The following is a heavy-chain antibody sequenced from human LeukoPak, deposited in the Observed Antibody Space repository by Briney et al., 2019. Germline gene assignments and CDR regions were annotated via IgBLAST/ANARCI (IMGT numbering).Heavy chain of an antibody. CDR3: AKDRLPRYYYDSSGYLALGY. J-gene: IGHJ4*02. Sequence: GGSLRLSCAASGFTFSSYGMSWVRQAPGKGLEWVSAISGSGSSTYYADSVKGRFTISRDNSKNTLYLQMNSLRAEDTAVYYCAKDRLPRYYYDSSGYLALGYWGQGTLVTVSS. D-gene: IGHD3-22*01. CDR2: ISGSGSST. CDR1: GFTFSSYG. V-gene: IGHV3-23*01.